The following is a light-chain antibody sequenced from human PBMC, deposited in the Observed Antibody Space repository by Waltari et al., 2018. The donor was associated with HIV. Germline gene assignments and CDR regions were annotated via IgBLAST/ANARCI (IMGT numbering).Light chain of an antibody. CDR2: GAS. Sequence: EIVMTQSPATLSVSPGERATLSCSASQSVSSNLAWYQQKPGQGPRPPVYGASIRATGIPARFSGSGSGTEFSLTISSLQSEDFAVYYCQQYNNWPLTFGQGTRLEIK. CDR1: QSVSSN. V-gene: IGKV3-15*01. J-gene: IGKJ5*01. CDR3: QQYNNWPLT.